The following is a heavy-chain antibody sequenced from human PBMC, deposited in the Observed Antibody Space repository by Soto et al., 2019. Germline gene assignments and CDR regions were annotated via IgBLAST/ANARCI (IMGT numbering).Heavy chain of an antibody. CDR1: GGTFSSYA. CDR3: ARDTRLITGTTYFDY. Sequence: SVKVSCKASGGTFSSYAISWVRQAPGQGLEWMGGIIPIFGTANYAQKFQGRVTITADESTSTAYMELSSLRSEDTAVYYCARDTRLITGTTYFDYWGQGTLVTVSS. J-gene: IGHJ4*02. V-gene: IGHV1-69*13. D-gene: IGHD1-20*01. CDR2: IIPIFGTA.